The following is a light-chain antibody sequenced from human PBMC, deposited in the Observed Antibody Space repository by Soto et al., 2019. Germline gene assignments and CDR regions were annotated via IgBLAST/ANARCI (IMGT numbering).Light chain of an antibody. CDR2: GAS. CDR3: QQYDNLPRT. CDR1: QSVSSIF. Sequence: EIVLTQSPGTLSLSPGERATLSCRASQSVSSIFLAWYQQKPGQAPRLLIYGASSRATGIPDRFSGSGSGTDFTLTISRLDPEDFAVYYCQQYDNLPRTFGQGTKVEI. J-gene: IGKJ1*01. V-gene: IGKV3-20*01.